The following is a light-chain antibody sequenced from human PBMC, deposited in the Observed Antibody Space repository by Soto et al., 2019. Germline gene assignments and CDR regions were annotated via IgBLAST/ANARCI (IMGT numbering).Light chain of an antibody. Sequence: QSVLTQPASVSGSPGQSITISCTGTSSNVGSYKLVSWYQQHPGKAPKLLIYFSHQRPLGVPDRFSGSKSGTSGSLVISGLQSEDEADYFCASWDDSQNVVLFGGGTKLTVL. CDR1: SSNVGSYKL. CDR2: FSH. J-gene: IGLJ2*01. CDR3: ASWDDSQNVVL. V-gene: IGLV2-14*02.